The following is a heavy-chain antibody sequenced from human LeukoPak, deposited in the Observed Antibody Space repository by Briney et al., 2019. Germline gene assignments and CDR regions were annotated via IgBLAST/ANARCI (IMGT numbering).Heavy chain of an antibody. J-gene: IGHJ5*02. CDR3: SGYNWFDP. CDR2: ITSSSSYT. CDR1: GFIFSSYS. Sequence: GGSLRLSCAASGFIFSSYSMNWVRQAPGKGLEWVSAITSSSSYTYYADSVKGRFTISRDNAKNSLYLQMNSPRAEDTAVYYCSGYNWFDPWGQGTLVTVSS. V-gene: IGHV3-21*01.